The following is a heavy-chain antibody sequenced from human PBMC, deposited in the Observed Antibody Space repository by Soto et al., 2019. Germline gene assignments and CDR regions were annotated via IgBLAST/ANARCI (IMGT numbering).Heavy chain of an antibody. Sequence: QLQLQESGSGLVKPSQTLSLTCAVSGGSISSGGYSWSWIRQPPGKGLEWIGYIYHSGSTYYNPSLQRRVTISVNRSNNQFSPKLSSVTAADTALYYGARRPGFPSYYGMDVWGQGTTVTVSS. CDR2: IYHSGST. D-gene: IGHD1-1*01. CDR1: GGSISSGGYS. J-gene: IGHJ6*02. V-gene: IGHV4-30-2*01. CDR3: ARRPGFPSYYGMDV.